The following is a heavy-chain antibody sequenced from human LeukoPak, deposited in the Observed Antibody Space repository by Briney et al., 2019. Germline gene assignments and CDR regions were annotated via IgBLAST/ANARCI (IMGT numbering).Heavy chain of an antibody. CDR1: GGTFSSYA. Sequence: SVKVSCKASGGTFSSYAISWVRQAPGQGLEWMGRIIPIFGTANYAQKFQGRVTITADKSTSTAYMELSSLRSEDTAVYYRARGGRSWSALKMTTKHRFDYWGQGTLVTVSS. CDR2: IIPIFGTA. D-gene: IGHD4-17*01. CDR3: ARGGRSWSALKMTTKHRFDY. V-gene: IGHV1-69*06. J-gene: IGHJ4*02.